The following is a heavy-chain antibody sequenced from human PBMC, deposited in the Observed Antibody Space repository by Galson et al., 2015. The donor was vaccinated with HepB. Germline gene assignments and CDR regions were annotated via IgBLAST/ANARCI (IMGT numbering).Heavy chain of an antibody. CDR3: ARWGQLKYSSGWSGHDY. D-gene: IGHD6-19*01. J-gene: IGHJ4*02. Sequence: SLRLSCAASGFTFDDYGMSWVRQAPGKGLEWVSGINWNGGSTGYADSVKGRFTISRDNAKNSLYLQMNSLRAEDTALYYCARWGQLKYSSGWSGHDYWGQGTLVTVSS. CDR1: GFTFDDYG. CDR2: INWNGGST. V-gene: IGHV3-20*04.